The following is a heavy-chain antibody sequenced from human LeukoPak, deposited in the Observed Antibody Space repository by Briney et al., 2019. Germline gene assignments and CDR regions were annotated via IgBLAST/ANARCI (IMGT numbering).Heavy chain of an antibody. CDR1: GFSLSTSGVG. V-gene: IGHV2-5*01. D-gene: IGHD3-10*01. CDR3: AHSYGSGSRLPYFDY. Sequence: SGPTLVHPTQTLTLTCTFSGFSLSTSGVGVGWIRQPPGKALEWLALIYWNDDKRYSPSLKSRLTITKDTSKNQVVLTMTNMDPVDTATYYCAHSYGSGSRLPYFDYWGQGTLVTVSS. J-gene: IGHJ4*02. CDR2: IYWNDDK.